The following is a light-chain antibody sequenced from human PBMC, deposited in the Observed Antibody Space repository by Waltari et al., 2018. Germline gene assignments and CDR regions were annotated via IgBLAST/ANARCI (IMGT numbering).Light chain of an antibody. CDR1: SSDVGGYNY. V-gene: IGLV2-14*03. Sequence: QSALTQPASVSGSPGQSTTISCTGTSSDVGGYNYVSWYQQHPGKAPKLMIYAVSNRPSGVSKRFSGSKSGNTASLTISGLQAEDEADYYCSSYTSSSTPYVFGTGTKVTVL. CDR3: SSYTSSSTPYV. CDR2: AVS. J-gene: IGLJ1*01.